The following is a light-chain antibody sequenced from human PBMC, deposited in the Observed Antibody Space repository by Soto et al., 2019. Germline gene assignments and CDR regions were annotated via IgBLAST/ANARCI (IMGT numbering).Light chain of an antibody. Sequence: DIQMTQSPSTLSGSVGDRVTITCRASQTISSWLAWYQQKPGKDPKLLIYDASSLESGVPSRFSGSGSGTEFTLTISSLQPDDFATYYCKQYNSYSTFGQGTTGDTK. CDR2: DAS. CDR3: KQYNSYST. CDR1: QTISSW. J-gene: IGKJ1*01. V-gene: IGKV1-5*01.